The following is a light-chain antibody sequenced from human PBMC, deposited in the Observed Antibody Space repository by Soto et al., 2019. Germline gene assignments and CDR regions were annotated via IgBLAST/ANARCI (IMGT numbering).Light chain of an antibody. V-gene: IGKV3-20*01. CDR1: QSISDT. CDR2: GAS. CDR3: QQYGSSGT. J-gene: IGKJ1*01. Sequence: LVVTQSPATLSLSPVERATLSCRASQSISDTLAWYQQKPGQAPRLLIHGASTRATGFPDRFSGSGSGTDFPLTISRLEPEDFAVYYCQQYGSSGTFGQGTKVDIK.